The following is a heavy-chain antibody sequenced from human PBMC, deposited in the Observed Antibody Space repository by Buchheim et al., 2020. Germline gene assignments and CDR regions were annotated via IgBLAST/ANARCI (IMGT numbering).Heavy chain of an antibody. D-gene: IGHD3-9*01. V-gene: IGHV1-8*01. CDR1: GYTFTSYD. J-gene: IGHJ5*02. Sequence: QVQLVQSGAEVKKPGASVKVSCKASGYTFTSYDINWVRQATGQGLEWMGWMNPTSGNTGYAQKFQGRVTMTRNTSISPAYMELSSLRSEDTAVYYCARVLYYDILTGWVELGFDPWGQGTL. CDR3: ARVLYYDILTGWVELGFDP. CDR2: MNPTSGNT.